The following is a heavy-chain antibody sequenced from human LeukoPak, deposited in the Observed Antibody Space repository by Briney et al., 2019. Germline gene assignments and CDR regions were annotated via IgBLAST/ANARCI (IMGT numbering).Heavy chain of an antibody. D-gene: IGHD2-2*01. V-gene: IGHV4-61*02. Sequence: PSETLSLTCTVSGGSISSGSYYWSWIRQPAGKGLKWIGRIYTSGSTNYNPSLKSRVTISVDTSKNQFSLKLSSVTAADTAVYYCAREVRYCSSTSCFPFDYWGQGTLVTVSS. CDR3: AREVRYCSSTSCFPFDY. CDR2: IYTSGST. CDR1: GGSISSGSYY. J-gene: IGHJ4*02.